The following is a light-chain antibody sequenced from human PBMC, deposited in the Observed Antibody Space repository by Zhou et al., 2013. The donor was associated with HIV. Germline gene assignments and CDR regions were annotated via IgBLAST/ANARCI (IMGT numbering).Light chain of an antibody. CDR1: QSVSRNY. V-gene: IGKV3-20*01. CDR3: QQYDNSPPYT. J-gene: IGKJ2*01. Sequence: EIVLTQSPGTLSLSPGERATLSCRASQSVSRNYLAWYQQRPGQAPRLLIYVASNRATGIPDRFSGSGSGTDFTLTISRLEPEDFAVYYCQQYDNSPPYTFGQGTKVEIK. CDR2: VAS.